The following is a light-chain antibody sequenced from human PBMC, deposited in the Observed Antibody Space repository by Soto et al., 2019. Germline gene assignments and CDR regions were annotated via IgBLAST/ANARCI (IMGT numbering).Light chain of an antibody. J-gene: IGKJ1*01. CDR2: GAS. V-gene: IGKV3-20*01. Sequence: EILMTHSPDTLSVSPCESANLSFRASQRVYSNLAWYQQRPGQAPRLLIYGASSRATGIPDRFSGSGSGTDFTLTISRLEPEDFAVYYCQQYGSSRTFGQGTKVDNK. CDR3: QQYGSSRT. CDR1: QRVYSN.